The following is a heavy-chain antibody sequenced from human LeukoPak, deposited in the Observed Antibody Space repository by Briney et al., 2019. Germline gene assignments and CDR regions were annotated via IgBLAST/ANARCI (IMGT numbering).Heavy chain of an antibody. Sequence: SVKVSCKASGGTFSSYAISWVRQAPGQGLEWMGGIIPIFGTANYAQKFQGRVTITTDESTSTAYMELSSLRSEDTAVYYCASSVVIRPGYFDYRGQGTLVTVSS. CDR1: GGTFSSYA. V-gene: IGHV1-69*05. D-gene: IGHD3-22*01. J-gene: IGHJ4*02. CDR3: ASSVVIRPGYFDY. CDR2: IIPIFGTA.